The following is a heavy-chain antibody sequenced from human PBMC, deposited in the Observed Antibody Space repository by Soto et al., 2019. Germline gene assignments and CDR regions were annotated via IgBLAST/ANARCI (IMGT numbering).Heavy chain of an antibody. Sequence: PGGSLRLSCVVSGFMFSDHAMNWVRQAPGKGPEWISRIDESGGTTSYADSVKGRFTISRDNTRDSLYLHMSNLRAEDTAICYCARDRSLNLAVPPYGMDVWGPGTTVTVYS. CDR1: GFMFSDHA. CDR3: ARDRSLNLAVPPYGMDV. J-gene: IGHJ6*02. CDR2: IDESGGTT. V-gene: IGHV3-48*03. D-gene: IGHD3-9*01.